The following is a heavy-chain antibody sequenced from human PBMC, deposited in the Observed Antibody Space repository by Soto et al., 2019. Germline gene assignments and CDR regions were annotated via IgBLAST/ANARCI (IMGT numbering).Heavy chain of an antibody. CDR2: ISGSGGST. J-gene: IGHJ4*01. D-gene: IGHD3-22*01. V-gene: IGHV3-23*01. CDR1: GFTFSSYA. CDR3: AKSPSPYYYDSSGYFDY. Sequence: GSLRLSCAASGFTFSSYAMSWVRQAPGKGLEWVSAISGSGGSTYYADSVKGRFTISRDNSKNTLYLQMNSLRAEDTAVYYCAKSPSPYYYDSSGYFDYWGHGTLVTVSS.